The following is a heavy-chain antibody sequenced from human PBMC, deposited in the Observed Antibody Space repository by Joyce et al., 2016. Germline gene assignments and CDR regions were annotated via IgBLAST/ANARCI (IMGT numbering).Heavy chain of an antibody. Sequence: EVELVESGGGLDQPGGSLRLSCAASGFTFGTYWMHWVRQGPGKGLVWVSGLNADGTTTWYADSVKGRFTVSRDNAKNTLYLQMNSLREGDTAIYYCARGAAGMSYFEFWGRGAPVTVSS. D-gene: IGHD6-13*01. J-gene: IGHJ4*02. CDR2: LNADGTTT. CDR3: ARGAAGMSYFEF. V-gene: IGHV3-74*01. CDR1: GFTFGTYW.